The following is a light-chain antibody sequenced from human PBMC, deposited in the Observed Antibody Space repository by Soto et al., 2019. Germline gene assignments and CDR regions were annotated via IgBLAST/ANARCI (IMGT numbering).Light chain of an antibody. CDR2: DVS. J-gene: IGLJ1*01. CDR3: SSYTSSSTYV. V-gene: IGLV2-14*03. Sequence: QSVLTQPASVSGSPGQSITISCTGTSSDVGGYNYVSWYQQHPGKVPKLMIYDVSNRPPGVSNRFSGSKSGNTASLTISGLQAEDEADYYCSSYTSSSTYVFGIGTKVTVL. CDR1: SSDVGGYNY.